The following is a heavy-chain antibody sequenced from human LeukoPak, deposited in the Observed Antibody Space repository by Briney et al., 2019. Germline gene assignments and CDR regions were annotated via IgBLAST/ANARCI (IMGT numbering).Heavy chain of an antibody. J-gene: IGHJ6*02. CDR1: GFTFSSYG. CDR2: IWYDGSNK. CDR3: ARDLHYYVAMDV. Sequence: GGSLRLSCAASGFTFSSYGMHWVRQAPGKGLEWVAVIWYDGSNKYYADSVKGRFTISRDNSKNMLFLQLNSLRAEDTALYYCARDLHYYVAMDVWGQGTTVTVSS. D-gene: IGHD3-10*02. V-gene: IGHV3-33*01.